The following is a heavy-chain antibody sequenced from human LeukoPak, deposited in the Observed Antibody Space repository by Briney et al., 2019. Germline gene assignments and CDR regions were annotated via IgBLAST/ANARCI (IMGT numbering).Heavy chain of an antibody. Sequence: ASVKVSCKASGYTFTGYYMHWVRQAPGQGLEWMGWINPNSGGTNYAQKFQGRVTMTRDTSISTAYMELSRLSSDDTAVYYCARPPRDGYNNFDYWGQGALVTVSS. J-gene: IGHJ4*02. CDR3: ARPPRDGYNNFDY. V-gene: IGHV1-2*02. CDR2: INPNSGGT. CDR1: GYTFTGYY. D-gene: IGHD5-24*01.